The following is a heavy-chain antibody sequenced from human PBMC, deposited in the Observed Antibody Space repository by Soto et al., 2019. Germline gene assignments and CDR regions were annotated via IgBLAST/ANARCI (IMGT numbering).Heavy chain of an antibody. CDR3: ARGVSAGVDY. J-gene: IGHJ4*02. CDR2: FDPEGGEA. Sequence: ASVKVSCKISGHTLTELSIHWVRQAPGKGLEWMGGFDPEGGEAIYAQKFQGRVTMTRDTSINTAYMELTTLTSDDTAFYYCARGVSAGVDYWGQGTLVTVSS. D-gene: IGHD1-26*01. CDR1: GHTLTELS. V-gene: IGHV1-24*01.